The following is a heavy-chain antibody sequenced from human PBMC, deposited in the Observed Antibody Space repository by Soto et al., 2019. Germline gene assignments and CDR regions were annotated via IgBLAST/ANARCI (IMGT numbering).Heavy chain of an antibody. D-gene: IGHD3-16*01. J-gene: IGHJ6*02. V-gene: IGHV5-51*01. CDR1: GYIFNNHW. CDR2: IFPSDSDT. Sequence: GASLKISCKASGYIFNNHWIGWVRQMPGKGLEWMGIIFPSDSDTRYSPSFQGQVTISADKSITTAYLQWSSLKVSDTAKYYCARHALTVSPLDVLDVWGQGTTVTVSS. CDR3: ARHALTVSPLDVLDV.